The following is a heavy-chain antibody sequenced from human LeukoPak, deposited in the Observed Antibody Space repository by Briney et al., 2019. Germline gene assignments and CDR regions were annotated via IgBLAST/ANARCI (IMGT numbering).Heavy chain of an antibody. J-gene: IGHJ6*02. CDR3: ARDALSSRAYYYGMDV. CDR1: GFTFSNYW. D-gene: IGHD3-22*01. Sequence: GGSLRLSCAVSGFTFSNYWMSWVRQAPGKGPEWVANIKQDGSEKYYVDSMKGRFTISRDNAKNSVYLQMNSLRAEDTAVYYCARDALSSRAYYYGMDVWGQETTVTVSS. V-gene: IGHV3-7*01. CDR2: IKQDGSEK.